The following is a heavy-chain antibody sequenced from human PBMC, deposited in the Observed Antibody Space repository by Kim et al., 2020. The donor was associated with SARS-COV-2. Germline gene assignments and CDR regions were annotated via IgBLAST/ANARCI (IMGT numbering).Heavy chain of an antibody. Sequence: GGSLRLSCAASGFTFSSYWMSWVRQAPGKGLEWVANIKQDGSEKYYVDSVKGRFTISRDNAKNSLYLQMNSLRAEDTAVYYCARGLTPRSGYYYYGMDVWGQGTTVTVSS. J-gene: IGHJ6*02. CDR3: ARGLTPRSGYYYYGMDV. D-gene: IGHD3-9*01. CDR2: IKQDGSEK. CDR1: GFTFSSYW. V-gene: IGHV3-7*01.